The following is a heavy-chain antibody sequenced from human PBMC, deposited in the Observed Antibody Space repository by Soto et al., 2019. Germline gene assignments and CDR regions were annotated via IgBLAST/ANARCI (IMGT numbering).Heavy chain of an antibody. Sequence: PSETLSLTCAVYGGSFSGDHWTWIRQPPGKGLEWIGEVNHSGSTNYNPSLKSRVTMSVDTSKNQISLKVKSVTAADTAVYYCARRYCSTTSCLAGFDPWGRGTMGIVS. CDR2: VNHSGST. CDR1: GGSFSGDH. J-gene: IGHJ5*02. D-gene: IGHD2-2*01. V-gene: IGHV4-34*01. CDR3: ARRYCSTTSCLAGFDP.